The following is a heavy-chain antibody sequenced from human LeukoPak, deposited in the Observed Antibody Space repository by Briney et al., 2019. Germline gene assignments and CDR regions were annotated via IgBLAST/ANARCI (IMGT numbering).Heavy chain of an antibody. J-gene: IGHJ4*02. D-gene: IGHD6-6*01. Sequence: GGSLRLSCAASGFTISNYYMTWVRQAPGKGLEWVSVIYSEGSTYYADSVKGRFTISRDTSKNMVYLQMNSLRAEDTAVYFCTSSAWDYWGQGTLVTVSS. V-gene: IGHV3-66*01. CDR2: IYSEGST. CDR3: TSSAWDY. CDR1: GFTISNYY.